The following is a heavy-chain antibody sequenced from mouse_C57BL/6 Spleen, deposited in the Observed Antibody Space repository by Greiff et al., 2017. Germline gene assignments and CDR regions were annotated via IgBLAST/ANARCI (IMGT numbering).Heavy chain of an antibody. CDR3: ARTGTGYAMDY. J-gene: IGHJ4*01. D-gene: IGHD4-1*01. V-gene: IGHV3-6*01. Sequence: ESGPGLVKPSQSLSLTCSVTGYSITSGYYWNWIRQFPGNKLEWMGYISYDGSNNYNPSLKNRISITRDTSKNQVFLKLNSVTTEDTATYYCARTGTGYAMDYWGQGTSVTVSS. CDR2: ISYDGSN. CDR1: GYSITSGYY.